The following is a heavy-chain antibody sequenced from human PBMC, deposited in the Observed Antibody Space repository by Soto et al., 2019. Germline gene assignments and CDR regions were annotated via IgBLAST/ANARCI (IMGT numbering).Heavy chain of an antibody. Sequence: QVQLQESGPGLVKPSQTLSLTCTVSGGSIRSGTSYWSWIRQRPGKGLEWIGYIFYSGSFYYTPSLQGRSMLLADPSKDPFTLRRSHVTGADTAGYYCARAPATPSILGVALPYFFDYWGQGTLVTVSS. CDR1: GGSIRSGTSY. CDR2: IFYSGSF. D-gene: IGHD3-3*01. J-gene: IGHJ4*02. CDR3: ARAPATPSILGVALPYFFDY. V-gene: IGHV4-30-4*08.